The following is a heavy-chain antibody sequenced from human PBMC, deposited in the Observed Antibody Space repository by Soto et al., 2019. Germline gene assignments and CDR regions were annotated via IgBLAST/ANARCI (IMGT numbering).Heavy chain of an antibody. V-gene: IGHV1-58*01. J-gene: IGHJ3*02. Sequence: SVKVSCKASGFTFTSSAVQWVRQARGQRLEWIGWIVVGSGNTNYAQKFQERVTITRDMSTSTAYMELSSLRSEDTAVYYCAAAYYYDSRGYDYDMNPDAFDIWGQGTMVTVAS. CDR2: IVVGSGNT. CDR3: AAAYYYDSRGYDYDMNPDAFDI. D-gene: IGHD3-22*01. CDR1: GFTFTSSA.